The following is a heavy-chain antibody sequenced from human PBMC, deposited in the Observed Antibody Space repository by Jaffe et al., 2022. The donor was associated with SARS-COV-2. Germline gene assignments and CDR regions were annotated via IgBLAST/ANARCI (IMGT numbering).Heavy chain of an antibody. J-gene: IGHJ5*02. CDR1: GGSISSYY. CDR2: IYYSGST. V-gene: IGHV4-59*08. Sequence: QVQLQESGPGLVKPSETLSLTCTVSGGSISSYYWSWIRQPPGKGLEWIGYIYYSGSTNYNPSLKSRVTISVDTSKNQFSLKLSSVTAADTAVYYCARQGGLESSSSGYWFDPWGQGNLVTVSS. CDR3: ARQGGLESSSSGYWFDP. D-gene: IGHD6-6*01.